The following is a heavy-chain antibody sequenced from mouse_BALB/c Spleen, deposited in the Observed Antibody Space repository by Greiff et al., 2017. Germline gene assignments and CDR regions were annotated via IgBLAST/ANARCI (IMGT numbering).Heavy chain of an antibody. CDR1: GYTFTSYT. D-gene: IGHD2-4*01. V-gene: IGHV1-4*01. Sequence: QVQLQQSGAELARPGASVKMSCKASGYTFTSYTMHWVKQRPGQGLEWIGYINPSSGYTNYNQKFKDKATLTADKSSSTAYMQLSSLTSEDSAVYYCAREETTMITRGAWFAYWGQGTLVTVSA. J-gene: IGHJ3*01. CDR2: INPSSGYT. CDR3: AREETTMITRGAWFAY.